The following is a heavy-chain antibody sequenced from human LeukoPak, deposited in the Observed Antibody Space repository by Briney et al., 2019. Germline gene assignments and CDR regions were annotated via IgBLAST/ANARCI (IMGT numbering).Heavy chain of an antibody. CDR1: GGSISSGGYY. D-gene: IGHD3/OR15-3a*01. J-gene: IGHJ4*02. CDR3: ARSHSLWTSFDY. CDR2: IYYSGST. Sequence: SETLSLTCTVSGGSISSGGYYWSWIRQHPGKGLEWIGYIYYSGSTNYNPSLKSRVTISVDTSKNQFSLKLSSVTAADTAVYYCARSHSLWTSFDYWGQGTLVTVSS. V-gene: IGHV4-61*08.